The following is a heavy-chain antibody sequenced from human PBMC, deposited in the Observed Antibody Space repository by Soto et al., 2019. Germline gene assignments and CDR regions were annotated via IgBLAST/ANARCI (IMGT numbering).Heavy chain of an antibody. D-gene: IGHD3-9*01. CDR2: IYYSGKT. V-gene: IGHV4-59*01. Sequence: QVQLQESGAGLVKPSETLSLTCTVSGDSISSYYWSWIRQPPGKALEWIGYIYYSGKTNYNPSLTSRVTISVDTSKNQFSLRLSSVTAVDTAVYYCARHANILTGYPFDYWGQGTLVTVSS. CDR3: ARHANILTGYPFDY. CDR1: GDSISSYY. J-gene: IGHJ4*02.